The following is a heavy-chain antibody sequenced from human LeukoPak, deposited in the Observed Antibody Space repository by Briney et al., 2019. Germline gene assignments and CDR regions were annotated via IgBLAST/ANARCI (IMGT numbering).Heavy chain of an antibody. Sequence: GGSLRLSCEASGFTFSRYAVSWVRQAPGKGLEWVSGISDIGGSANYADSVKGRFTISRDNSMNTLYLQMNSLRADDTAVYYCAKAPVTSCRGAFCYPFDYWGQGTLVTVSS. CDR2: ISDIGGSA. CDR3: AKAPVTSCRGAFCYPFDY. J-gene: IGHJ4*02. D-gene: IGHD2-15*01. V-gene: IGHV3-23*01. CDR1: GFTFSRYA.